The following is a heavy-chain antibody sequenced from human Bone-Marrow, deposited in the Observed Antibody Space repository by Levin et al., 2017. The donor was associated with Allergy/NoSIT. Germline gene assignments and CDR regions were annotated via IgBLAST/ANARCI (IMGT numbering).Heavy chain of an antibody. D-gene: IGHD2-15*01. CDR3: ARDSLVVVVVAATPGEVDY. Sequence: GESLKISCAASGFTFSSYWMSWVRQAPGKGLEWVANIKQDGSEKYYVDSVKGRFTISRDNAKNSLYLQMNSLRAEDTAVYYCARDSLVVVVVAATPGEVDYWGQGTLVTVSS. J-gene: IGHJ4*02. V-gene: IGHV3-7*01. CDR2: IKQDGSEK. CDR1: GFTFSSYW.